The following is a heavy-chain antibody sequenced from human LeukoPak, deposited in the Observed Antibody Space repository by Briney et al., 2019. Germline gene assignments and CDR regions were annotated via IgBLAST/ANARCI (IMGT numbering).Heavy chain of an antibody. CDR2: IYHGGST. CDR3: ARESGGTTLDY. Sequence: PSETLSPTCAVSGGSISSSKWWSWVRQPPGKGLEWIGEIYHGGSTNYNPSLKSRATILVDKSKNQFSLNLTSVTAADTAVYYCARESGGTTLDYWGQGALVTVFS. J-gene: IGHJ4*02. CDR1: GGSISSSKW. V-gene: IGHV4-4*02. D-gene: IGHD4-11*01.